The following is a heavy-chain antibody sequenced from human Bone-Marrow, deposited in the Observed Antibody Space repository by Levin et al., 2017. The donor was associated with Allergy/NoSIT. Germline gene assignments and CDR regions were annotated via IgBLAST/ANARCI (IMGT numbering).Heavy chain of an antibody. V-gene: IGHV7-4-1*02. CDR1: GYTFTSHA. CDR3: TRGGRDRDYYYYHMDV. CDR2: INTNTGNP. J-gene: IGHJ6*03. Sequence: GASVKVSCKASGYTFTSHAMNWVRQAPGQGLEWMGWINTNTGNPMYAQGFSGRFVFSFDASVSTAYLQINSLKSEDTAVYYCTRGGRDRDYYYYHMDVWGKGTTVIVSS.